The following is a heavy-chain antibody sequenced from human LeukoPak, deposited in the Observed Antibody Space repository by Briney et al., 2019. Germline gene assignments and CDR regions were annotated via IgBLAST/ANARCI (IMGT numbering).Heavy chain of an antibody. CDR3: AREGGYSGSYHFDY. J-gene: IGHJ4*02. D-gene: IGHD1-26*01. CDR2: IYTSGST. Sequence: SETLSLTCTVSGGSISSYYWSWIRQPAGKGLEWIGRIYTSGSTNYNPSLKSRVTMSVDTSKNQFSLKLSSVTAADTAVYYCAREGGYSGSYHFDYWGQGTLVTVSS. CDR1: GGSISSYY. V-gene: IGHV4-4*07.